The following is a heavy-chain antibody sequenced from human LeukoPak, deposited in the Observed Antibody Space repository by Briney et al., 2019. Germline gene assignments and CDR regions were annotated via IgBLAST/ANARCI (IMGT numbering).Heavy chain of an antibody. Sequence: ASVKVSCKASGYTFTGYYMHWVRQAPGQGLEWMGWINPNSGGTNYAQKFQGRVTMTRDTSISTAYMELSRLRSDDTAVYYCARQSSSTSHIGVLALYGYWGQGTLVTVSS. V-gene: IGHV1-2*02. D-gene: IGHD2-2*01. J-gene: IGHJ4*02. CDR2: INPNSGGT. CDR1: GYTFTGYY. CDR3: ARQSSSTSHIGVLALYGY.